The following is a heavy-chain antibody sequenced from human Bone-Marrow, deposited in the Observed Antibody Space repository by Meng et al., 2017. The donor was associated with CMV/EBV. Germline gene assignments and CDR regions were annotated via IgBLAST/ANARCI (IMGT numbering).Heavy chain of an antibody. CDR2: INPNSGVT. J-gene: IGHJ6*02. CDR3: ERDPLQWLDRGYYYYGLDV. Sequence: ASVKVSCKASGYTFTGYYMNWVRQAPGQGLEWMGWINPNSGVTNYAQKFQGRVTMTRNTSISTAYMELSSLRSGDTAVYSCERDPLQWLDRGYYYYGLDVWGQGTTVTVSS. CDR1: GYTFTGYY. V-gene: IGHV1-2*02. D-gene: IGHD6-19*01.